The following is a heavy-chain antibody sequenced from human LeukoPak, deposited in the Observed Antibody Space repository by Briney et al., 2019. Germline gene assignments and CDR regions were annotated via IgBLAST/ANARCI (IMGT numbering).Heavy chain of an antibody. J-gene: IGHJ5*02. D-gene: IGHD1-26*01. CDR3: ARGGVGATTYVWFDP. Sequence: GGSLRLSCAASGGTFSSYAISWVRQAPGQGLEWMGGIIPIFGTANYAQKLQGRVTITADESTSTAYMELSSLRSEDTAVYYCARGGVGATTYVWFDPWGQGTLVTVSS. CDR2: IIPIFGTA. CDR1: GGTFSSYA. V-gene: IGHV1-69*01.